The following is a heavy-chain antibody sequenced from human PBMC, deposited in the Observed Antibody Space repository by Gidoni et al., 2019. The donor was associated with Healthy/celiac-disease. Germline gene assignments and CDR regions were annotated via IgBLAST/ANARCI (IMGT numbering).Heavy chain of an antibody. J-gene: IGHJ5*02. CDR2: ISGSGGST. Sequence: EVQLLESGGGLVKPGGSLRLSCAASGFTFSSYAMSWVRQAPGKGLGWFSAISGSGGSTYYADSVKGRFTISRDNAKNTLYLQMNSLRAEDTAVYYCAKDLGSGWSGWFDPWGQGTLVTVSS. CDR3: AKDLGSGWSGWFDP. CDR1: GFTFSSYA. D-gene: IGHD6-19*01. V-gene: IGHV3-23*01.